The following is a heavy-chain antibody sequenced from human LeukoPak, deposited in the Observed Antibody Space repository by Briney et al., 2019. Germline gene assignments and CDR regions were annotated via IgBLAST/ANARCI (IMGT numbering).Heavy chain of an antibody. J-gene: IGHJ3*02. CDR2: ISWNSGSI. D-gene: IGHD6-13*01. CDR1: GFTFDDYA. V-gene: IGHV3-9*01. Sequence: GRSLRLSCAASGFTFDDYAMHWVRQAPGKGLEWVSGISWNSGSIGYADSVKGRFTISRDNAKNSLYLQMNSLRAEDTALYYCAKDRVGSWINAFDIWGQGTMVTVSS. CDR3: AKDRVGSWINAFDI.